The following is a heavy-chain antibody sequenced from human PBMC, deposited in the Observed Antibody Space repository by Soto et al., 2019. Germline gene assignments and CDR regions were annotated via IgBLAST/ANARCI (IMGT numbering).Heavy chain of an antibody. CDR2: IASNDGST. Sequence: QVQLIKSAPEVKRPGASVRVSCRASGYTFTSYGLNWVRRAPGQGLEWMGRIASNDGSTVSAQSFQGRLTQTRDTFTNTAYLELGALTSDDTGLYFCWRNDGDDSTNFWGQGTLVTVSS. V-gene: IGHV1-18*04. CDR1: GYTFTSYG. CDR3: WRNDGDDSTNF. D-gene: IGHD3-22*01. J-gene: IGHJ4*02.